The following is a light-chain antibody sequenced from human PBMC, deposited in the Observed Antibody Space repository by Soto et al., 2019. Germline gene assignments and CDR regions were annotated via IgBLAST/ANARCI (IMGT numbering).Light chain of an antibody. J-gene: IGLJ3*02. CDR1: SSNIGAIYD. CDR2: GNS. CDR3: QSYDSSLSGWV. V-gene: IGLV1-40*01. Sequence: QSVLTQPPSVSGAQGQRVTISCTGSSSNIGAIYDVHWYQQLPGTAPKLLIYGNSNRPSGVPDRFSGSKSGTSASLAITGLRAEDEADYYCQSYDSSLSGWVFGGGTQLTVL.